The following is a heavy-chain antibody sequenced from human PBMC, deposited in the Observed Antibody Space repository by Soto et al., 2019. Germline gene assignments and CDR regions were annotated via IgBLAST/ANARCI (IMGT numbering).Heavy chain of an antibody. J-gene: IGHJ3*02. CDR3: GRGGSSGWYAFDI. D-gene: IGHD6-19*01. V-gene: IGHV1-2*02. CDR1: GYTFTGYY. Sequence: ASVKVSCKASGYTFTGYYMHWVRQAPGQGLEWMGWINPNRGGTNYAQKFQGRVTMTRDTSISTAYMELSRLRSDDTAVYYCGRGGSSGWYAFDIWGQGTMVTVSS. CDR2: INPNRGGT.